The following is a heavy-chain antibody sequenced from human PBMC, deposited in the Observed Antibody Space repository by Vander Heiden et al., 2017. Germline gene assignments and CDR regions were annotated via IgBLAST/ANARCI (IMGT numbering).Heavy chain of an antibody. CDR1: GYTSNIYG. J-gene: IGHJ4*02. Sequence: QVQLVQSGAAVKQPGDSVKISCQPSGYTSNIYGFTWVRQAPGQGLECMGWINTYNGITHYAQNVQGRVTMTADTSTTTAYMELRSLRSDDTAVYYCATYSSLIPDYWGQGTLVTVSA. CDR2: INTYNGIT. CDR3: ATYSSLIPDY. V-gene: IGHV1-18*01. D-gene: IGHD6-13*01.